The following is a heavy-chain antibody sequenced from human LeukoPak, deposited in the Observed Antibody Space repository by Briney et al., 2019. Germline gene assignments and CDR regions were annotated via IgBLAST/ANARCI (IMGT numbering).Heavy chain of an antibody. D-gene: IGHD3-10*01. J-gene: IGHJ4*02. CDR1: GFTVSSNY. CDR3: ARASAGGFGELSD. Sequence: GGSLRLSFAASGFTVSSNYMSWVRQAPGKGLEWVSVIYSGGSTYYADSVKGLFTISRHNSKNTLYLQMNSLRAEDTAVYYCARASAGGFGELSDWGQGTLVTVSS. CDR2: IYSGGST. V-gene: IGHV3-53*04.